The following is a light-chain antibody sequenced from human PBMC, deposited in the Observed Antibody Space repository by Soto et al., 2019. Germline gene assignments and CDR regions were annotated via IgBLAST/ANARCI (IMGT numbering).Light chain of an antibody. J-gene: IGKJ2*01. CDR3: QQYYSTMYP. CDR2: WAS. Sequence: DIVMTQSPDSLAVSLGERATINCKSSQSVLYSSNNRDSLAWYQQKPGLRPKLLIYWASIRASGVPDRFGGGGSGTDFTLTISSLQAEDVAVYYCQQYYSTMYPFGQGTKLEIK. V-gene: IGKV4-1*01. CDR1: QSVLYSSNNRDS.